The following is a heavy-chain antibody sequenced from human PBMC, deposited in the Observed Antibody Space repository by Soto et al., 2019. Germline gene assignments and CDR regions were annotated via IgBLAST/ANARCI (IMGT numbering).Heavy chain of an antibody. CDR1: GGSISSGDYF. J-gene: IGHJ2*01. CDR2: IYYSGIT. V-gene: IGHV4-30-4*01. Sequence: QVQLQESGPGLVKPSQTLSLTCIVSGGSISSGDYFWSWIRQPPQKGLEWIGYIYYSGITDYNPFHSRRVSISVNTYKTQFPLKMSSVTAADTAVYYCARVVGGWYFDLWGRGTLVTVSS. D-gene: IGHD2-15*01. CDR3: ARVVGGWYFDL.